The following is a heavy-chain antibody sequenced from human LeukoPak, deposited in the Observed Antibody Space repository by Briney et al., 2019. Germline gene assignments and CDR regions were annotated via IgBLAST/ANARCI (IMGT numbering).Heavy chain of an antibody. V-gene: IGHV4-59*08. CDR1: GGSISSYY. Sequence: SSETLSLTCTVSGGSISSYYWSWIRQPPGKGLEWIGSIYYTGSTNYNPSLKSRVTISLDTSKDQFSLNLTSVTAADTAVYYCARDQNRSSWSDYWGQGTLVTVSS. CDR3: ARDQNRSSWSDY. D-gene: IGHD6-13*01. CDR2: IYYTGST. J-gene: IGHJ4*02.